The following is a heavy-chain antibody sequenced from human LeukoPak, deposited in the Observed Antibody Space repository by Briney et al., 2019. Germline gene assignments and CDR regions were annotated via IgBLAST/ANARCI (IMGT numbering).Heavy chain of an antibody. CDR1: GGSISSYY. Sequence: SETLSLTCTVSGGSISSYYWSWIRQPAGKGLEWIGRIYTSGSTNYNPSLKSRVTISVDTSKNQFSLKLSSVTAADTAVYYCARGGGYFLIDAFDIWGLGIMVTVSS. CDR3: ARGGGYFLIDAFDI. J-gene: IGHJ3*02. CDR2: IYTSGST. D-gene: IGHD3-22*01. V-gene: IGHV4-4*07.